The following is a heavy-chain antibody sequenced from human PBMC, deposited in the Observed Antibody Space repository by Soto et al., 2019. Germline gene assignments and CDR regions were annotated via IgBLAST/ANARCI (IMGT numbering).Heavy chain of an antibody. D-gene: IGHD5-12*01. CDR3: ARDRYSGYDYAAFSTFDY. V-gene: IGHV1-69*01. Sequence: QVQLVQSGAEVKKPGSSVKVSCKASGGTFSSYAISWVRQAPGQGLAWMGGIIPIFGTANYAQKFQGRVTITADESTSTAYMERSSRRSEDTAVYYWARDRYSGYDYAAFSTFDYWGQGTLVTVSS. J-gene: IGHJ4*02. CDR2: IIPIFGTA. CDR1: GGTFSSYA.